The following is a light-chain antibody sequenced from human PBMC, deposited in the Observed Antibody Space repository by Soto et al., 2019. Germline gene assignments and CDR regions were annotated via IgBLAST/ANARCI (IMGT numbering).Light chain of an antibody. CDR2: DAS. V-gene: IGKV3-15*01. Sequence: EIVMTQSPATLSVSPGEIATLSFSASQRISRNLAWYQQKPGQAPRLLIYDASTRATAIPSRFSGSGSGTDFTLTISRLEPEDFAVYYCQQYGSPPPITFGPGTKVDIK. J-gene: IGKJ3*01. CDR1: QRISRN. CDR3: QQYGSPPPIT.